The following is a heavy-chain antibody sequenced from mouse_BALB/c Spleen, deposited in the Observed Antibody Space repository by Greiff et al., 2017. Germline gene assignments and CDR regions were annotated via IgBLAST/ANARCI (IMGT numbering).Heavy chain of an antibody. CDR3: ARGATEDFAY. CDR2: ISSGGST. V-gene: IGHV5-6-5*01. J-gene: IGHJ3*01. D-gene: IGHD1-1*01. CDR1: GFTFSSYA. Sequence: EVKLVESGGGLVKPGGSLKLSCAASGFTFSSYAMSWVRQTPEKRLEWVASISSGGSTYYPDSVKGRFTISRDNARNILYLQMSSLRSKDTAMYYCARGATEDFAYWGQGTLVTVSA.